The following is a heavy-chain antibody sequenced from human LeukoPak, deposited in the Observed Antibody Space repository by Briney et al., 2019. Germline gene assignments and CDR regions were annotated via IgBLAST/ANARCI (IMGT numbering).Heavy chain of an antibody. Sequence: WASVKVSCKASGYTFTGYYTHWVRQAPGQGLEWMGRINPNSGGTNYAQKFQGRVTMTRDTSISTAYMELSRLRSDDTAVYYCASSPLTVAGPFDYWGQGTLVTVSS. V-gene: IGHV1-2*06. CDR3: ASSPLTVAGPFDY. CDR1: GYTFTGYY. D-gene: IGHD6-19*01. J-gene: IGHJ4*02. CDR2: INPNSGGT.